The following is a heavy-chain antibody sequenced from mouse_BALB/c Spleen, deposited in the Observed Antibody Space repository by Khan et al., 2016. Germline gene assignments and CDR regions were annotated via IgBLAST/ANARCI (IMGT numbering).Heavy chain of an antibody. CDR1: GYSITSGYY. J-gene: IGHJ3*01. D-gene: IGHD2-1*01. V-gene: IGHV3-6*02. Sequence: QLEESGPGLVKPSQSLSLTCSVTGYSITSGYYWNWIRQFPGNKLEWMGYISYDGSNNYNPSLKNRTSITRDTSKNQFFLKLNSVTTEDTATYYGATYGNYEGFAYWGQGTLVTVSA. CDR3: ATYGNYEGFAY. CDR2: ISYDGSN.